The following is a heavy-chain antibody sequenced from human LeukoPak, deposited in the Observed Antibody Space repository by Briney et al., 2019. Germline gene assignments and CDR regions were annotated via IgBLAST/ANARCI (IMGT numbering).Heavy chain of an antibody. CDR3: ARVLFGYYGVDV. D-gene: IGHD3-3*01. J-gene: IGHJ6*02. V-gene: IGHV3-21*01. CDR1: GFTFSTYR. CDR2: ISGSSDYI. Sequence: GGSLRLSCAGSGFTFSTYRMNWVRQAPGKGLEWVSSISGSSDYIFYADSVKGRFTMSRDNAKNSLYLQMNSLRAEDTAVYYCARVLFGYYGVDVWGQGTTVTVSS.